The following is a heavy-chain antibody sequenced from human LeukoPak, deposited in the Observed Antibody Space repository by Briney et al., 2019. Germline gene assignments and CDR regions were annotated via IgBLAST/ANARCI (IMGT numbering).Heavy chain of an antibody. J-gene: IGHJ4*02. CDR2: ISYDGSNK. D-gene: IGHD2-2*01. CDR1: GFTFSSYA. CDR3: ARDGCSSTSCPPLWAH. V-gene: IGHV3-30-3*01. Sequence: GGSLRLSCAASGFTFSSYAMHWVRQAPGKGLEWVAVISYDGSNKYYADSVKGRFTISRDNSKNTLYLQMNSLRAEDTAVYYCARDGCSSTSCPPLWAHWGQGTLVTVSS.